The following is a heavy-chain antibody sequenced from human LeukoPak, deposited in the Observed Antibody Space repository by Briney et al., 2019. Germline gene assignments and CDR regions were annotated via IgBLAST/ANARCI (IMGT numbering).Heavy chain of an antibody. CDR1: GGSISSGSYY. CDR2: IYTSGST. V-gene: IGHV4-61*02. J-gene: IGHJ3*02. D-gene: IGHD6-6*01. CDR3: AREEYSSSSFAFDI. Sequence: PSETLSLTCTVSGGSISSGSYYWSWIRQPAGKGLEWIGRIYTSGSTNYNPSLKSRVTISVDTSKNQFSLKLSSVTAADTAVYYCAREEYSSSSFAFDIWGQGTMVTVSS.